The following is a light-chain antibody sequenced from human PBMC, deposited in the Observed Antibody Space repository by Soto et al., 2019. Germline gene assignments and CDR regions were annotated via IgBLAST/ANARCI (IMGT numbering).Light chain of an antibody. V-gene: IGKV2-28*01. J-gene: IGKJ2*02. CDR2: LGS. Sequence: DIVMTQSPLSLPVTPGEPASISCRSSQSLLHSNGYNYLDWYLQKPGQSPQLLIYLGSNRASGVPDRFSGSGSGTDFTLKISRVEAADVGVYYCMQALQTPCTFGQGTKLEIK. CDR3: MQALQTPCT. CDR1: QSLLHSNGYNY.